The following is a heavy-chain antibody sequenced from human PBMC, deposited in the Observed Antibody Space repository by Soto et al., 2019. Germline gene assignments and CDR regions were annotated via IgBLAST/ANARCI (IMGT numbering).Heavy chain of an antibody. CDR2: ISYDGSNK. Sequence: GGSLRLSCAASGFTFSSYAMHWVRQAPGKGLEWVAVISYDGSNKYYADSVKGRFTISRDNSKNTLYLQMNSLRAEDTAVYYCARELLGFTMVRAPEKETQNAYDYWGQGTLVTVSS. D-gene: IGHD3-10*01. V-gene: IGHV3-30-3*01. CDR1: GFTFSSYA. CDR3: ARELLGFTMVRAPEKETQNAYDY. J-gene: IGHJ4*02.